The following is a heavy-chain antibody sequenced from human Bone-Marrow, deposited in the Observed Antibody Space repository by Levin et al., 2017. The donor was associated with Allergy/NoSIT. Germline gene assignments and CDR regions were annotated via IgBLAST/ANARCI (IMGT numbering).Heavy chain of an antibody. CDR3: ARYIDYGLGY. CDR1: GFSFTNYW. CDR2: INQHESEK. Sequence: GESLKISCVASGFSFTNYWMSWVRQPPGKGLEWVANINQHESEKYYIDSVKGRFTISRDNAKNSLYLQMNSLSAEDTAVYYCARYIDYGLGYWGQGTLVIVSS. D-gene: IGHD4-17*01. J-gene: IGHJ4*02. V-gene: IGHV3-7*03.